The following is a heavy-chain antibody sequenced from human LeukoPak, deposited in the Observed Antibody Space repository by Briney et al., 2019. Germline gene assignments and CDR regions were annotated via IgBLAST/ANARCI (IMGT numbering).Heavy chain of an antibody. V-gene: IGHV4-59*01. CDR1: GGSFNSYY. J-gene: IGHJ5*02. Sequence: SETLSPTCTVSGGSFNSYYWSWIRQPPGKGLEWIGYIYYSGSTNYNPSRKSRVTISLDTSKNQFSLKLSSVTAADTAVYYCVRAVGPVGGYDSPWGQGTLVSVSS. CDR3: VRAVGPVGGYDSP. CDR2: IYYSGST. D-gene: IGHD5-12*01.